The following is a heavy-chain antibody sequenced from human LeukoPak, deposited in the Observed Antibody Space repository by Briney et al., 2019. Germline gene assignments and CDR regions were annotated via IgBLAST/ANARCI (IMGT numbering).Heavy chain of an antibody. CDR2: FDPEDGET. Sequence: ASVKVSCKVSGYTLTELSMHWVRQAPGKGLEWMGGFDPEDGETICAQKFQGRVTMTEDTSTDTAYMELSSLRSEDTAVYYCATTAGYCSGGSCLPHNWFDPWGQGTLVTVSS. V-gene: IGHV1-24*01. CDR3: ATTAGYCSGGSCLPHNWFDP. J-gene: IGHJ5*02. D-gene: IGHD2-15*01. CDR1: GYTLTELS.